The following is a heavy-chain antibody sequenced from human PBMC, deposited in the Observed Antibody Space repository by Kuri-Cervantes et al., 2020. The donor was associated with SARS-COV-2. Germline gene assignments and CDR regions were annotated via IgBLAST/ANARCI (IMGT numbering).Heavy chain of an antibody. V-gene: IGHV3-15*01. D-gene: IGHD2-2*01. CDR1: GFTFSNAW. J-gene: IGHJ6*03. CDR3: TTLVVPDYYYYYYMDV. CDR2: IKSKTDGGTT. Sequence: GESLKISCAASGFTFSNAWMSWVRQAPGKGLEWVGRIKSKTDGGTTDYAAPVKGRFTISRDDSKNTLYLQMNSLKTEDTAVYYCTTLVVPDYYYYYYMDVWGKGTTVTVSS.